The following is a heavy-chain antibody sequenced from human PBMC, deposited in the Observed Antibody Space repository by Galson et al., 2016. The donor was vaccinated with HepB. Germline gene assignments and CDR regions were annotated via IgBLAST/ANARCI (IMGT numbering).Heavy chain of an antibody. CDR3: VKDNWEREAGIGGYFDS. D-gene: IGHD1-26*01. V-gene: IGHV3-9*02. CDR1: GFGSDDFA. J-gene: IGHJ4*02. CDR2: ISWSGNSL. Sequence: SLRLTCSASGFGSDDFAMHWARQAPGKGLEWVSGISWSGNSLASADPVTGRFTISRDNAKNSLFLQMRNLRPEDAAFYYCVKDNWEREAGIGGYFDSWGQGTLVSVSS.